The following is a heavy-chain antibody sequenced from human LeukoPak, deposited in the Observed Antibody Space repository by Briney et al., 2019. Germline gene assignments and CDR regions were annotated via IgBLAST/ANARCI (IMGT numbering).Heavy chain of an antibody. J-gene: IGHJ4*02. CDR1: GYTFTSYG. V-gene: IGHV1-18*01. CDR3: ARESHETREDY. CDR2: ISAYNGNT. Sequence: ASVKVSCKASGYTFTSYGISWVRQAPGQGLEWMGWISAYNGNTNYAQKLQGRVTMTTDTYTSTAYMELRSLRSDDTAMYYCARESHETREDYWGQGTLVTVSS. D-gene: IGHD1-1*01.